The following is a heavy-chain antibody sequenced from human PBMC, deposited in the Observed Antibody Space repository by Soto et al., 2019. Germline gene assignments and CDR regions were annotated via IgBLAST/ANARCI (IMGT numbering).Heavy chain of an antibody. D-gene: IGHD3-16*02. Sequence: ASVKVSCKVSGYTLTELSMHWVRQAPGKGLEWMGGFDPEDGETIYAQKFQGRVTMTEDTSTDTAYMELSSLRSEDTAVYYCATANYDYVWGSYRYFCYFDYWGQGTRVTVSS. V-gene: IGHV1-24*01. J-gene: IGHJ4*02. CDR2: FDPEDGET. CDR3: ATANYDYVWGSYRYFCYFDY. CDR1: GYTLTELS.